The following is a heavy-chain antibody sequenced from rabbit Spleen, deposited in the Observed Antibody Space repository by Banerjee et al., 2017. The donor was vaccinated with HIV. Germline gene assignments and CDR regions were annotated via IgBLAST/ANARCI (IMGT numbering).Heavy chain of an antibody. D-gene: IGHD1-1*01. CDR3: ARGASSLYSAFNL. J-gene: IGHJ4*01. CDR1: GFSFGDRDV. V-gene: IGHV1S45*01. CDR2: IYTGNGKN. Sequence: QEQLVESGGGLVQPEGSLTLTCKASGFSFGDRDVMCWVRQAPGKGLEWIGCIYTGNGKNYYASWAKGRFTISKTSSTTVTLQMTSLTVADTATYFCARGASSLYSAFNLWGPGTLVTVS.